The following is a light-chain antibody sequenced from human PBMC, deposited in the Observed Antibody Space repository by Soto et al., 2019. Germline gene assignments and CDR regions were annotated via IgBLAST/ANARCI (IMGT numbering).Light chain of an antibody. CDR3: RQYSTFPLT. J-gene: IGKJ4*01. CDR2: DAS. Sequence: DIQMTQSPSTLSASVGDRVTITCRASQSIRSLLAWYQQKPGKAPKVLIYDASSLGSGVPSRFSGSGSGTEFTLTISSLQPDDFATYYCRQYSTFPLTFGGGTKVDIK. CDR1: QSIRSL. V-gene: IGKV1-5*01.